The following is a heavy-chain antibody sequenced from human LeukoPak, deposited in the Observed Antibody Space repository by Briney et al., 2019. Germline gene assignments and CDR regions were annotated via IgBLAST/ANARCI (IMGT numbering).Heavy chain of an antibody. CDR1: GGTFSSYA. CDR2: IIPIFGTA. CDR3: ARERDSSPYFDY. Sequence: SVKVSCKASGGTFSSYAISWVRQAPGQGLEWMGEIIPIFGTANYAQKFQGRVTITTDESTSTAYMELSSLRSEDTAVYYCARERDSSPYFDYWGQGTLVTVSS. J-gene: IGHJ4*02. D-gene: IGHD6-6*01. V-gene: IGHV1-69*05.